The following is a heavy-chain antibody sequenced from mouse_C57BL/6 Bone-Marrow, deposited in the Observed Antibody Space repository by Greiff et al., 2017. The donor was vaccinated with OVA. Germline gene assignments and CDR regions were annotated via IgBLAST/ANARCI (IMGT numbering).Heavy chain of an antibody. D-gene: IGHD1-1*01. Sequence: VQLQQSGPELVKPGASVKISCKASGYTFTDYYMNWVKQSHGKSLEWIGDINPNNGGTSYHQKFKGRATLTVDNSYNTAYMENRSLTSEDSAVYYCARGAFITTVEDAMDYWGQGTSVTVSS. V-gene: IGHV1-26*01. J-gene: IGHJ4*01. CDR3: ARGAFITTVEDAMDY. CDR2: INPNNGGT. CDR1: GYTFTDYY.